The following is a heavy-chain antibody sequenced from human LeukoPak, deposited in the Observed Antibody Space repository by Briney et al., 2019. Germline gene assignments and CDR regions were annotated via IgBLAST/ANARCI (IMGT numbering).Heavy chain of an antibody. CDR1: GYTFTSYG. CDR3: ARDETMVQGVIYGLPDY. Sequence: ASVKVSCTASGYTFTSYGISWVRQAPGQGLEWMGWISAYNGNTNYAQKLQGRVTMTTDTSTSTAYMELRSLRSDDTAVYYCARDETMVQGVIYGLPDYWGQGTLVTVSS. CDR2: ISAYNGNT. V-gene: IGHV1-18*01. J-gene: IGHJ4*02. D-gene: IGHD3-10*01.